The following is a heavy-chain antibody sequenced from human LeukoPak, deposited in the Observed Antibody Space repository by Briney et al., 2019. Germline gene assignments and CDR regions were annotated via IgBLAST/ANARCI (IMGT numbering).Heavy chain of an antibody. J-gene: IGHJ6*03. CDR2: ISAYNGNT. V-gene: IGHV1-18*01. CDR1: GYTFTSYG. D-gene: IGHD6-6*01. Sequence: ASVKVSCKASGYTFTSYGIIWVRQAPGQGLEWMGWISAYNGNTNYAQKLEGRVTMTTDTSTSTAYMELRSLRSDDTAVYYCARDGRGSSSSHYYYYYMDVWGKGTTVTVSS. CDR3: ARDGRGSSSSHYYYYYMDV.